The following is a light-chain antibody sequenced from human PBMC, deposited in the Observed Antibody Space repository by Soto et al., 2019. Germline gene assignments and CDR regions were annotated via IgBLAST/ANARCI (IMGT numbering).Light chain of an antibody. CDR3: QQYGSSPRT. J-gene: IGKJ1*01. V-gene: IGKV3-20*01. CDR2: GAS. Sequence: EIVLTQSPGTLSLSPGERATLSCRASQSVSSIYLGWYQQKPGQAPRLLMYGASSRATGIPERFSGSGSGTDFTLTSSRLEPEDFAVYYCQQYGSSPRTFGQGTKVEIK. CDR1: QSVSSIY.